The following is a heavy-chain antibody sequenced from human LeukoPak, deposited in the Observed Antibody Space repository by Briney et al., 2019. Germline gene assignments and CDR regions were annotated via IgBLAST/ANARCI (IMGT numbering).Heavy chain of an antibody. Sequence: GGSLRLSCAASGFTFSNYAMHWVRQAPGKGLEYVSTITPNGGNTFHADSVKGRFTISRDNSKNTLHLQMGGLRSEDTAVYYCAREYALGSIWYSDYWGQGALVTVSS. CDR2: ITPNGGNT. J-gene: IGHJ4*02. D-gene: IGHD6-13*01. V-gene: IGHV3-64*02. CDR3: AREYALGSIWYSDY. CDR1: GFTFSNYA.